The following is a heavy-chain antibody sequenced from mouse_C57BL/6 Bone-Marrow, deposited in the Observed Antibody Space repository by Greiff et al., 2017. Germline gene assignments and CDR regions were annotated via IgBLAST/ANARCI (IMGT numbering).Heavy chain of an antibody. CDR3: AKNYYGSRWFDY. J-gene: IGHJ2*01. CDR2: IWRGGST. Sequence: VKLMESGPGLVQPSQSLSITCTVSGFSLTSYGVHWVRQSPGTGLEWLGVIWRGGSTDYNAAFMSRLSITKDNSKSQVFFKMNSLQADDTAIYYCAKNYYGSRWFDYWGQGTTLTVSS. V-gene: IGHV2-5*01. D-gene: IGHD1-1*01. CDR1: GFSLTSYG.